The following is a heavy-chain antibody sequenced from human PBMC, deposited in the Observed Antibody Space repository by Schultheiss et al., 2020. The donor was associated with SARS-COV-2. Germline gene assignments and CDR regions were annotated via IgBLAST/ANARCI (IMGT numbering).Heavy chain of an antibody. V-gene: IGHV4-39*01. CDR3: ARCRIQLWSRGAFDI. J-gene: IGHJ3*02. CDR2: IYYSGST. D-gene: IGHD5-18*01. Sequence: SETLSLTCTVSGGSISSGSYYWGWIRQPPGKGLEWIGSIYYSGSTYYNPSLKSRVTISVDTSKNQFSLKLSSVTAADTAVYYCARCRIQLWSRGAFDIWGQGTMVTVSS. CDR1: GGSISSGSYY.